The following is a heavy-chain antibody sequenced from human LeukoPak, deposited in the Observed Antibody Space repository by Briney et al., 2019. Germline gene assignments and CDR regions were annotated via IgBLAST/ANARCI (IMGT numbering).Heavy chain of an antibody. J-gene: IGHJ4*02. CDR3: AKARLSTGWAYNDY. V-gene: IGHV3-23*01. D-gene: IGHD6-19*01. CDR2: VVGNGGTT. CDR1: GFTFVNYA. Sequence: GGSLRLSCAASGFTFVNYAMSWVRQAPGKGLGWVSAVVGNGGTTFYADSVKGRFTISRDNSKNTVYLQIHSLRGEDTAVYYCAKARLSTGWAYNDYWGQGALVTVSS.